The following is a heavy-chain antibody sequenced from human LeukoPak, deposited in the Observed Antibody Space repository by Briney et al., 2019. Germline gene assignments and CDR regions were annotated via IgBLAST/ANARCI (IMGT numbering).Heavy chain of an antibody. D-gene: IGHD3-10*01. CDR1: GSTFTSYG. J-gene: IGHJ4*02. Sequence: ASVKVSCKASGSTFTSYGISWVRQATGQGPEWMGWISAYNGNTNYAQKLQGRVTMTTDTSTSTAYMELRSLRSDDTAVYYCAREAMVRGVVDYWGQGTLVTVSS. CDR3: AREAMVRGVVDY. V-gene: IGHV1-18*01. CDR2: ISAYNGNT.